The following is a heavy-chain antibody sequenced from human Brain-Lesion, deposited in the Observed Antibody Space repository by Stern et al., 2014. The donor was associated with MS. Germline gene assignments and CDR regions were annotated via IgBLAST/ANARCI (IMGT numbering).Heavy chain of an antibody. V-gene: IGHV5-51*01. CDR3: ARRGDSSSSGFDY. Sequence: VQLVQSGAEVKKPGESLKISCKGSGYRFISNWIGWVRQMPGKGLEWMGIIWPGDSDTRYSPSFQGQVTISADKSISTAYLQWSSLQASDTAMYYCARRGDSSSSGFDYWGQGTLVIVSS. D-gene: IGHD6-6*01. CDR2: IWPGDSDT. CDR1: GYRFISNW. J-gene: IGHJ4*02.